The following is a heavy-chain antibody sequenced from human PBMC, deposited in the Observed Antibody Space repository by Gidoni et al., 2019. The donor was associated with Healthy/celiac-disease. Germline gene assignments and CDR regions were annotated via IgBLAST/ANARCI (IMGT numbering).Heavy chain of an antibody. CDR1: GGSIRSGYYY. CDR3: AREDCSGGSCYSALDY. CDR2: IYYSGST. J-gene: IGHJ4*02. D-gene: IGHD2-15*01. Sequence: QVQLQESGPGLVKPSQTLSLTCTVSGGSIRSGYYYWRWIRQPPGKGLEWIGYIYYSGSTYYNPSLKSRVTISVDTSKNQFSLKLSSVTAADTAVYYCAREDCSGGSCYSALDYWGQGTLVTVSS. V-gene: IGHV4-30-4*01.